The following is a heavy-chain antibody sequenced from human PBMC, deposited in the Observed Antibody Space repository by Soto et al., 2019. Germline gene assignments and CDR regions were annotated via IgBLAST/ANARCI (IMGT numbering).Heavy chain of an antibody. D-gene: IGHD2-2*01. V-gene: IGHV1-3*01. Sequence: GASVKVSCKASGYTFTSYALHWVRQAPGQRLERMGWINGGNGNTKYSQKVQGRVTITRDTSANIAYMELSSLRSEDTAVYYCARARYCSTSSCYGTWYNLYYHLAVWGKGTTVTVSS. CDR3: ARARYCSTSSCYGTWYNLYYHLAV. J-gene: IGHJ6*03. CDR2: INGGNGNT. CDR1: GYTFTSYA.